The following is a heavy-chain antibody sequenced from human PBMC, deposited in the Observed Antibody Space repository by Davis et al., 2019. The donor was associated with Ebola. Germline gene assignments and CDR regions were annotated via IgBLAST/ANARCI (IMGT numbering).Heavy chain of an antibody. J-gene: IGHJ4*02. Sequence: ASVKVSCKVSPYSLTVLALQWVRQAPGKGLEWMGGFDPEDGEIVYAQKFQGRVTMTEDTSTDTAYMELGSLRSGDTAIYYCATVRAHSRHDNWGQGTLVTVAS. CDR2: FDPEDGEI. V-gene: IGHV1-24*01. CDR3: ATVRAHSRHDN. D-gene: IGHD3-22*01. CDR1: PYSLTVLA.